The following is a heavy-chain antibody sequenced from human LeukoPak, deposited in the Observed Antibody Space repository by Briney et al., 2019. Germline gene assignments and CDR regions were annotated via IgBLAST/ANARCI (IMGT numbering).Heavy chain of an antibody. CDR3: ARFIAAPYYFDY. V-gene: IGHV3-21*01. J-gene: IGHJ4*02. D-gene: IGHD6-13*01. Sequence: GGSLRLPCAASGFTFSSYSMNWVRQAPGKGLEWVSFISSSRSYIYYADSVKGRFTISRGNAKSSLYLQMNSLRAEDTAVYYCARFIAAPYYFDYWGRGTLVTVSS. CDR1: GFTFSSYS. CDR2: ISSSRSYI.